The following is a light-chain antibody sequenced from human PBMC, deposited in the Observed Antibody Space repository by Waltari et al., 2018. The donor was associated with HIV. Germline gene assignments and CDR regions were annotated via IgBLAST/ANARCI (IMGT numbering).Light chain of an antibody. CDR1: ASTIGTNP. CDR2: SSN. Sequence: QSVLTQPPSASGTPGQRVTISCSGGASTIGTNPVQWYQHFPETAPKLLIYSSNQVSSGVPDRFSDSKSGTSASLTISGLQSEDEAHYFCATWDDTGDGPMVFGRGTKVTVI. V-gene: IGLV1-44*01. J-gene: IGLJ2*01. CDR3: ATWDDTGDGPMV.